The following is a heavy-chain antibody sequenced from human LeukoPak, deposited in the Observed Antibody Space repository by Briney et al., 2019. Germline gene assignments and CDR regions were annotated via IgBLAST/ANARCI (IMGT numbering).Heavy chain of an antibody. CDR2: ISSSSSYI. J-gene: IGHJ6*03. CDR3: AKYCSSTSCISWNPSPYYYYMDV. V-gene: IGHV3-21*01. CDR1: GFTFSSYS. D-gene: IGHD2-2*01. Sequence: PGGSLRLSCAASGFTFSSYSMNWVRQAPGKGLEWVSSISSSSSYIYYADSVKGRFTISRDNAKNSLYLQMNSLRAEDTAVYYCAKYCSSTSCISWNPSPYYYYMDVWGKGTTVTVSS.